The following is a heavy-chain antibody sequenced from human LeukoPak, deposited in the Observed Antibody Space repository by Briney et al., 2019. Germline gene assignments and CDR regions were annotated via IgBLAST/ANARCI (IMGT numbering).Heavy chain of an antibody. D-gene: IGHD1-26*01. V-gene: IGHV3-48*04. J-gene: IGHJ4*02. CDR1: GFTFSSYS. Sequence: GGSLRLSCAASGFTFSSYSMNWVRQAPGKGLEWVSYISSSSSTIYYADSVKGRFTISRDNAKNSLFLQMNSLRAEDTAVYYCARDLIVGTTYFDYWGQGTLVTVSS. CDR3: ARDLIVGTTYFDY. CDR2: ISSSSSTI.